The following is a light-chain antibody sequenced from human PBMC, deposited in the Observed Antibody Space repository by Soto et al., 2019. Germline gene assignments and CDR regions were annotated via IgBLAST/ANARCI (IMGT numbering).Light chain of an antibody. J-gene: IGKJ1*01. CDR2: DAS. Sequence: EVVLTQSPATLSLSPGERANLSCRTSQSVSRTLAWYQQKSGQAPRLLIYDASNRATGIPTRFSGSGSGTGLTLTISSLEPEDFAVYYCQQRYNWPQTFGQGTKVEIK. CDR1: QSVSRT. CDR3: QQRYNWPQT. V-gene: IGKV3-11*01.